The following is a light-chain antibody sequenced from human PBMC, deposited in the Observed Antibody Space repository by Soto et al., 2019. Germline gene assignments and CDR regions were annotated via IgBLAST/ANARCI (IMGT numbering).Light chain of an antibody. Sequence: EIVMTQSPATLSVSPGERATLSCRASQSVSSNLAWYQQKPGQAPRLLIYGASTRATGIPARFSGSGFGTEFTLTTSSRQSEDFAGYYCQQYNNWPPITFGQGTRLEIK. CDR2: GAS. J-gene: IGKJ5*01. CDR3: QQYNNWPPIT. V-gene: IGKV3-15*01. CDR1: QSVSSN.